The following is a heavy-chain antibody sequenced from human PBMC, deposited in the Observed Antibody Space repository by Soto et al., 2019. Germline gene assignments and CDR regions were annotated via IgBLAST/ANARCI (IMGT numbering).Heavy chain of an antibody. CDR2: IYWNDQK. CDR3: ARVNIGYPYDFDF. D-gene: IGHD5-18*01. J-gene: IGHJ4*02. V-gene: IGHV2-5*01. CDR1: GFSVTSSGAG. Sequence: QITLKESGPTLVKPTQTLTLTCTLSGFSVTSSGAGVGWIRQAPGKALDWLALIYWNDQKRYKPSLKTRLSITKDTSKNEVLLTMANMDPEDSGIYYCARVNIGYPYDFDFWGQGILVTVSS.